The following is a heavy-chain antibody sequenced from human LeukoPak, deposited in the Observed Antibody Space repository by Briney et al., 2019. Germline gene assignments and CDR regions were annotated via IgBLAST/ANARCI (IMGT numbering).Heavy chain of an antibody. CDR3: ARDLANGDEDY. J-gene: IGHJ4*02. V-gene: IGHV3-48*03. CDR2: ISSSGSTI. CDR1: GFTFSNYE. Sequence: GGSLRLSCAASGFTFSNYEMNWVRQAPGKGLEWVSYISSSGSTIYYADSVKGRFTISRDNAKNSLYLQMNSLRAEDTAVYYCARDLANGDEDYWGQGTLVTVSS. D-gene: IGHD4-17*01.